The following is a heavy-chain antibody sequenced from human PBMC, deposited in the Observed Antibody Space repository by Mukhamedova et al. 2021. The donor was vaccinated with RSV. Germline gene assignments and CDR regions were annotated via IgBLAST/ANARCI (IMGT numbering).Heavy chain of an antibody. Sequence: DSVKGRFIISRDNSKNTLYLQMNSLRVEDTAVYYCTTRVVAPVGFDYWGQGTLVAVSS. J-gene: IGHJ4*02. D-gene: IGHD2-2*01. V-gene: IGHV3-23*01. CDR3: TTRVVAPVGFDY.